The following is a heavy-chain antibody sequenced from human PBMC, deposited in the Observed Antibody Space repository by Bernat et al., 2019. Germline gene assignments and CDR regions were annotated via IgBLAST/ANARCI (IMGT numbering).Heavy chain of an antibody. Sequence: EVQLVESGGGLVQPGGSLRLSCAASGFTFSSYEMNWVRQAPGKGLDWVSYISSTGSTIYYADSVKGRFTISRDNAKNSLSLQMNSLRAEDTAVYYCARCDYSSAWYDYWGQGTLVTVSS. CDR3: ARCDYSSAWYDY. CDR1: GFTFSSYE. V-gene: IGHV3-48*03. CDR2: ISSTGSTI. D-gene: IGHD6-19*01. J-gene: IGHJ4*02.